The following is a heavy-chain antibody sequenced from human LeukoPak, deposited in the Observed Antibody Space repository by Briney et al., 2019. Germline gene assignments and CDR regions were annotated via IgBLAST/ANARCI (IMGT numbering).Heavy chain of an antibody. D-gene: IGHD3-22*01. J-gene: IGHJ3*02. CDR1: GFTFSSYG. CDR3: AKGDTYYYDSIGDI. CDR2: IRYDGSNK. Sequence: GGSLRLSCAASGFTFSSYGMHWVRQAPGKGLEWVAFIRYDGSNKYYADSVKGRFTISRDNSKNTLYLQMNSLRAEDTAVYYCAKGDTYYYDSIGDIWGQGTMVTVSS. V-gene: IGHV3-30*02.